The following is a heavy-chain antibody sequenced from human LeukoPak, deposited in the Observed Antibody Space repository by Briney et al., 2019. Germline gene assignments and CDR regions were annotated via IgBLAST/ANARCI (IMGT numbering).Heavy chain of an antibody. CDR3: ARSRGHIAARLSDY. J-gene: IGHJ4*02. CDR1: GGTFSSYA. D-gene: IGHD6-6*01. Sequence: GASVKVSCKASGGTFSSYAISWVRQAPGQGLEWMGRIIPILGIANYAQKFQGRVTITADKSTSTAYMELSSLRSEDTAVYYCARSRGHIAARLSDYWGQGNLVTVSS. CDR2: IIPILGIA. V-gene: IGHV1-69*04.